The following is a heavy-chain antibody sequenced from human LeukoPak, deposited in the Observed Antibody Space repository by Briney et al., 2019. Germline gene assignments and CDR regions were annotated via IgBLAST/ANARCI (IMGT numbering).Heavy chain of an antibody. D-gene: IGHD3-22*01. V-gene: IGHV3-21*01. CDR1: AFTFSSYS. CDR2: ISSSGSYI. Sequence: GGSLRLSCAASAFTFSSYSMNWVRQAPGKGLEWVSSISSSGSYIYYADSVKGRFTISRDNAKNSLYLQMNSLRAEDTAVYFCARGVKGYDSSGTYYYYYYMDVWGKGTTVTVSS. CDR3: ARGVKGYDSSGTYYYYYYMDV. J-gene: IGHJ6*03.